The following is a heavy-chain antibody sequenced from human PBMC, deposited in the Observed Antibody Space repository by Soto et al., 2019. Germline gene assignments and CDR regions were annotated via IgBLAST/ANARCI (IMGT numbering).Heavy chain of an antibody. CDR3: AREGDLEYSSSSHFGY. Sequence: LRLSCAASGFTFSSYGMHWVRQAPGKGLEWVAVIWYDGSNKYYADSVKGRFTISRDNSKNTLYLQMSSLRAEDTAVYYCAREGDLEYSSSSHFGYWGQGTLVTVSS. J-gene: IGHJ4*02. V-gene: IGHV3-33*01. D-gene: IGHD6-6*01. CDR2: IWYDGSNK. CDR1: GFTFSSYG.